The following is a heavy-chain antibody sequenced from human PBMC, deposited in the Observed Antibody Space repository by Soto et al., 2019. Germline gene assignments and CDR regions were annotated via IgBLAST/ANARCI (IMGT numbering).Heavy chain of an antibody. CDR3: STGYSTGWYVGH. V-gene: IGHV3-15*07. Sequence: GGSLRLSCTTSGFVFSNAWMNWVRRGPGKGLEWVGHVKTKSDGWATDYDAPVKGRFTMSRDDSKNTVYLEMSGLKAEDTGIYYCSTGYSTGWYVGHWGQGTLVTVSS. J-gene: IGHJ5*02. CDR2: VKTKSDGWAT. D-gene: IGHD6-19*01. CDR1: GFVFSNAW.